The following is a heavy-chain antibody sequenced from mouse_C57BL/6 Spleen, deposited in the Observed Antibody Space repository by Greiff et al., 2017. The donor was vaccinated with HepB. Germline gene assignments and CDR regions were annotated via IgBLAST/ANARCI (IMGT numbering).Heavy chain of an antibody. D-gene: IGHD1-1*01. Sequence: QVQLQQSGPELVKPGASVKLSCKASGYTFKSYDINWVKQRPGQGLEWIGWIYPRDGSTKYNVKFKGKATLTVDTSASTAYMELHSLTSEDSAVYFCARLTTVVARYFDVWGTGTTVTVSS. CDR2: IYPRDGST. J-gene: IGHJ1*03. V-gene: IGHV1-85*01. CDR1: GYTFKSYD. CDR3: ARLTTVVARYFDV.